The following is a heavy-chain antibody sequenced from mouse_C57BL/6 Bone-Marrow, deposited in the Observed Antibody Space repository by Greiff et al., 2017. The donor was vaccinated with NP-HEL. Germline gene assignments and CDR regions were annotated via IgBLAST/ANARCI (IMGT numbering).Heavy chain of an antibody. D-gene: IGHD2-3*01. CDR1: GFNIKDDY. V-gene: IGHV14-4*01. J-gene: IGHJ2*01. Sequence: VQLQQSGAELVRPGASVKLSCTASGFNIKDDYMHWVKQRPEQGLEWIGWIDPENGDTEYASKFQGKATITADTSSNTAYLQLSSLTSEDTAVYYCTTSYDGEGGYGGQGTTLTVSS. CDR3: TTSYDGEGGY. CDR2: IDPENGDT.